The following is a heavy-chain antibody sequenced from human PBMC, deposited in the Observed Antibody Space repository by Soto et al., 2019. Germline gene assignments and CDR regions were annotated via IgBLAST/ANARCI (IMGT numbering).Heavy chain of an antibody. CDR3: ASPTGKLDY. J-gene: IGHJ4*02. CDR1: GGTFSNYA. Sequence: QVQLVQSGAEVKKPGSSVKVSCRTSGGTFSNYAISWVRQAPGQGLEWMGGIVPIFGTATYAQKFQGRVTIIADESTSTAYMELSSLRSDDTAVYYCASPTGKLDYWGQGTLVTVSS. CDR2: IVPIFGTA. D-gene: IGHD2-8*02. V-gene: IGHV1-69*01.